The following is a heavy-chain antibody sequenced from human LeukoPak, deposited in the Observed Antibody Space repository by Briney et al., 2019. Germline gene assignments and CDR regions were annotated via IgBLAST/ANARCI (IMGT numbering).Heavy chain of an antibody. CDR3: ARDRLWAFDS. D-gene: IGHD1-26*01. J-gene: IGHJ4*02. Sequence: KASQTLSLTCAISGDSVSSNSAAWSWIRQSPSRGLEWLGKTYYRSKWYNDYAVSVKSRITINPDTSKNQFSLHLNSVTPEDTAVYYCARDRLWAFDSWGQGTLVTVSS. CDR2: TYYRSKWYN. V-gene: IGHV6-1*01. CDR1: GDSVSSNSAA.